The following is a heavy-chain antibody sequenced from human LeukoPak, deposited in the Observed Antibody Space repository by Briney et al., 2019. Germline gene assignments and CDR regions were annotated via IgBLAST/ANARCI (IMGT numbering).Heavy chain of an antibody. D-gene: IGHD6-19*01. CDR2: IIPILGIA. CDR3: AIAVAGGLYYYYGMDV. Sequence: SVKVSCKASGGTFSSYAISWVRQAPGQGLERMGRIIPILGIANYAQKFQGRVTITADKSTSTAYMELSSLRSEDTAVYYCAIAVAGGLYYYYGMDVWGQGTTVTVSS. J-gene: IGHJ6*02. V-gene: IGHV1-69*04. CDR1: GGTFSSYA.